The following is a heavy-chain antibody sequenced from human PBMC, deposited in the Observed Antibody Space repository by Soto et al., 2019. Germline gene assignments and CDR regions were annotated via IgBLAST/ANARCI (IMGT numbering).Heavy chain of an antibody. Sequence: VASVKVSCKASGYTFTGYYMHWVRQAPGQGLEWMGWINPNSGGTNYAQKFQGRVTMTRDTSISTAYMELSRLISDDTAVYYCARDLRVRGIAARPKYYYYGMDVWGQGTTVTVSS. D-gene: IGHD6-6*01. CDR2: INPNSGGT. CDR1: GYTFTGYY. V-gene: IGHV1-2*02. J-gene: IGHJ6*02. CDR3: ARDLRVRGIAARPKYYYYGMDV.